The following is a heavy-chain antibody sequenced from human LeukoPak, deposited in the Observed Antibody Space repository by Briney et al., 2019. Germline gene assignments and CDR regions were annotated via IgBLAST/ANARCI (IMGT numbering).Heavy chain of an antibody. J-gene: IGHJ4*02. D-gene: IGHD1-26*01. Sequence: GGSLRLSCAASGFTFSSYAMSWVRQAPGKGLEWVSAISGGGGSTYYADSVKGRFTISRDNSKNTLYLQMNSLRAEDTAVYYCAKSPSIVGATTLDYWGQGTLVTVSS. CDR1: GFTFSSYA. CDR3: AKSPSIVGATTLDY. CDR2: ISGGGGST. V-gene: IGHV3-23*01.